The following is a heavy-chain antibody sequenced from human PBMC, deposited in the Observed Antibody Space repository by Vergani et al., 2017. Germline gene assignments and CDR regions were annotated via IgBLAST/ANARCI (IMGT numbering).Heavy chain of an antibody. V-gene: IGHV1-18*04. Sequence: QVQLVQSGAEVKKPGASVKVSCEGSGYTFRNYGISWVRQAPGEGLEWLGWISVYNGETKFAQKFQGRVTLTRDTSTDTAYMEMGSLRSDDTAVYYCARDRGNSVDYNFGYWGQGTLVTVSS. CDR2: ISVYNGET. J-gene: IGHJ4*02. CDR1: GYTFRNYG. D-gene: IGHD5/OR15-5a*01. CDR3: ARDRGNSVDYNFGY.